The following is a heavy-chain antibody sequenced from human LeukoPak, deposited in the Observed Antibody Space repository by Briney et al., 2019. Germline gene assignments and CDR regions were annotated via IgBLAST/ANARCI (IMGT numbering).Heavy chain of an antibody. CDR1: GGTFSSYA. Sequence: ASVKVSCKASGGTFSSYAISWVRQAPGQGLEWMGRIIPIFGIANYAPKFQGRVTITADKSTSTAYMELSSLRSEDTAVYYCASSPRSAAATNDKYYYYGMDVWGQGTTVTVSS. CDR2: IIPIFGIA. CDR3: ASSPRSAAATNDKYYYYGMDV. D-gene: IGHD2-15*01. J-gene: IGHJ6*02. V-gene: IGHV1-69*04.